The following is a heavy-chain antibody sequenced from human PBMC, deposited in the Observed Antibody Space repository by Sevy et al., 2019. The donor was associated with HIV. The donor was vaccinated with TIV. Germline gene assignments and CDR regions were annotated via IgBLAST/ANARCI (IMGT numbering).Heavy chain of an antibody. J-gene: IGHJ6*02. CDR2: ISSVSTII. V-gene: IGHV3-21*01. D-gene: IGHD3-10*01. CDR1: GFSFNSYD. Sequence: GGSLRLSCAASGFSFNSYDMIWVRQAPGKGLEWVSSISSVSTIIYYGDSVRGRFSISRDNAKKSLYLQMNSLRVEDTAVYYCARVVGYVSGNYYKYYYELDVWGQGTAVTVSS. CDR3: ARVVGYVSGNYYKYYYELDV.